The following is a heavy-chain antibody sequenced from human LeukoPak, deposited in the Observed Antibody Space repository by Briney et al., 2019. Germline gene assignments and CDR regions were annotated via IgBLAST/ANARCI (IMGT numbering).Heavy chain of an antibody. D-gene: IGHD3-22*01. CDR3: ARHGDYSDSTTPDFDY. Sequence: ASVKVSFKASGYTFTSYGISWVRQAPGQGLEWMGWISAYNGNTNYAQKLQDRVTMTTDTSTSTAYMELRSLRSDDTAVYYCARHGDYSDSTTPDFDYWGQGTLVTASS. CDR2: ISAYNGNT. CDR1: GYTFTSYG. V-gene: IGHV1-18*01. J-gene: IGHJ4*02.